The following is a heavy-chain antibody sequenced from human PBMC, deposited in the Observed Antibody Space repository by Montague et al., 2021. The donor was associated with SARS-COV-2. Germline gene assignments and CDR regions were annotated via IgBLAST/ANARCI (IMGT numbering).Heavy chain of an antibody. V-gene: IGHV3-30*18. Sequence: SLRLSCAASGFTFSSYGMHWVRQAPGKGLEWVAVISYDGSNKYYADSVKGRFTISRDNSKNTLYLQMNSLRAEDTAVYYCAKEDLRGFEYSSSAGGYYYYGMDVWGQGTTVTVSS. J-gene: IGHJ6*02. CDR2: ISYDGSNK. D-gene: IGHD6-6*01. CDR3: AKEDLRGFEYSSSAGGYYYYGMDV. CDR1: GFTFSSYG.